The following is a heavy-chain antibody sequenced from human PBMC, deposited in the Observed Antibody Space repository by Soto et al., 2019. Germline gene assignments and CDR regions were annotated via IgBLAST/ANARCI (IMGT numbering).Heavy chain of an antibody. J-gene: IGHJ6*02. CDR2: IYYSGST. CDR1: GGSISSGGYY. CDR3: ARDRGSSNPVGYYYYGMDV. V-gene: IGHV4-31*02. Sequence: PSETLSLTCTVSGGSISSGGYYWSWIRQHPGKGLEWIGYIYYSGSTYYNPSLKSRVTISVDTSKNQFSLKLSSVTAADTAVYYCARDRGSSNPVGYYYYGMDVWGQGTTVTVSS. D-gene: IGHD6-13*01.